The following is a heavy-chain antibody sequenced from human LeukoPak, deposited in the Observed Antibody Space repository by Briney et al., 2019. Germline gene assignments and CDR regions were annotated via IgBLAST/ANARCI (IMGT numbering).Heavy chain of an antibody. CDR1: GGSISSYY. CDR2: ISYTGST. J-gene: IGHJ4*02. CDR3: ATFLRGLEY. V-gene: IGHV4-59*07. D-gene: IGHD3-3*01. Sequence: PSDTLSLTCTVSGGSISSYYWSWIRQPPGKGLEWIGYISYTGSTNYNPSLKSRVTISVDTSKNQFSLKLSSVTAADTALYYCATFLRGLEYCGEGTLVTVSS.